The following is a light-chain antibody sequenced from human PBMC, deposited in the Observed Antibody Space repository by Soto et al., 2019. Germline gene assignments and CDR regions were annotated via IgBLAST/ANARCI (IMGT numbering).Light chain of an antibody. CDR1: QSVSSN. CDR2: GAS. V-gene: IGKV3-15*01. J-gene: IGKJ1*01. Sequence: EIVITQYPATLSVSPGERATLSCRASQSVSSNLAWYQQKPGQAPRLLIYGASTRATGIPDRFSGIESGTEFTLTISSLQPEDFAVYYCQQYNNWPRRTFAQGTKVDIK. CDR3: QQYNNWPRRT.